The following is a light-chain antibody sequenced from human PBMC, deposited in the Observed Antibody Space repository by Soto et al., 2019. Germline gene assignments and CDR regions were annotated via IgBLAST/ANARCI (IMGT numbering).Light chain of an antibody. Sequence: EIVMTQSPATLSVSPGERATLSCRASQSVSSNLAWYQQKPGQAPRLLIYGASTRATGIPARFSGSGSGRDFTLTISRLEPEDFAVYYCQQYGSSPATFGQGTKVDIK. CDR3: QQYGSSPAT. V-gene: IGKV3-15*01. J-gene: IGKJ1*01. CDR1: QSVSSN. CDR2: GAS.